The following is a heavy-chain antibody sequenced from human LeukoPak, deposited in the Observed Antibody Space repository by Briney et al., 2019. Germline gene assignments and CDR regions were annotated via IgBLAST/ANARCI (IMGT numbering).Heavy chain of an antibody. Sequence: GGSLRLSCAAAGDTSISYAMHWVRQAPGGKLEWVAIIWYDGSNKYYADSVKSRFIISRDNSKGTLYLQMNRLRAEDSAVYYGAGGGCSSSWYGDYWGQGALVTVSS. CDR3: AGGGCSSSWYGDY. CDR1: GDTSISYA. V-gene: IGHV3-33*01. J-gene: IGHJ4*02. CDR2: IWYDGSNK. D-gene: IGHD6-13*01.